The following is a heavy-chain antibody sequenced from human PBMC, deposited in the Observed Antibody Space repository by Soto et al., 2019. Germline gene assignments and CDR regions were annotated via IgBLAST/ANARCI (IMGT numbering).Heavy chain of an antibody. CDR1: GSTVSSDY. Sequence: EVQVVESGGGLVQPGGSLRLSCAASGSTVSSDYMSWVRQAPGKGLEWVSVIYSGGSTYYADSVKGRFTISRDNSKNTLYLQMNSLRAEDTAVYYCARDPGDRNGVSVWGQGTTVTVSS. CDR2: IYSGGST. CDR3: ARDPGDRNGVSV. D-gene: IGHD1-26*01. V-gene: IGHV3-66*01. J-gene: IGHJ6*02.